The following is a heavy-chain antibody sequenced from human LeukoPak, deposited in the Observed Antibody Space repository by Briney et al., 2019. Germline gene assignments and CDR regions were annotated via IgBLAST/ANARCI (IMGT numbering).Heavy chain of an antibody. Sequence: GGSLRLSCAASGFTFSSYSMNWVRQAPGKGLEWVSSISSSSSYTYYADPVKGRFTISRDNAKNSLYLQMNSLRAEDTAVYYCARASGYDGYWGQGTLDTVSS. CDR2: ISSSSSYT. D-gene: IGHD5-12*01. CDR3: ARASGYDGY. J-gene: IGHJ4*02. CDR1: GFTFSSYS. V-gene: IGHV3-21*01.